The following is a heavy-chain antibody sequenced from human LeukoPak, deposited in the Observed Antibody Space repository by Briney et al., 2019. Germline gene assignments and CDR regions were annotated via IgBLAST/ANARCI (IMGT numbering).Heavy chain of an antibody. Sequence: SETLSLTCTVSGGSISSSRDYWGWIRQPPGKGLEWIGSIYYSGSTYYNPSLKSRVTISVDTSKNQFSLKLSSVTAADTAVYYCARDSIYDYVWGSIDYWGQGTLVTVSS. CDR1: GGSISSSRDY. J-gene: IGHJ4*02. V-gene: IGHV4-39*07. D-gene: IGHD3-16*01. CDR2: IYYSGST. CDR3: ARDSIYDYVWGSIDY.